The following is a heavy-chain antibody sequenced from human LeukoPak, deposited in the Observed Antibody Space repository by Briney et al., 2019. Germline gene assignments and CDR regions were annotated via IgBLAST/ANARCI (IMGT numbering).Heavy chain of an antibody. CDR1: GFTFSYYW. J-gene: IGHJ4*02. CDR2: INQDGSEK. D-gene: IGHD1-26*01. CDR3: ARDRVDSGSPSPPGF. V-gene: IGHV3-7*01. Sequence: GGSLRLSCAASGFTFSYYWMTWVRQAPGKGLEWVANINQDGSEKYYVDSVKGRFTISRDNAKNSLYLQMNSLRAEDTAVYYCARDRVDSGSPSPPGFWGQGTLVTVSS.